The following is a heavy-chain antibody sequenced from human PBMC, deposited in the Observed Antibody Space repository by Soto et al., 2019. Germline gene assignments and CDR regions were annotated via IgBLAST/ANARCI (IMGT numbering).Heavy chain of an antibody. CDR1: GFTFSSYG. D-gene: IGHD2-2*02. CDR3: AKDLGGGVPCPAAIGSGLYGMDV. J-gene: IGHJ6*02. V-gene: IGHV3-30*18. Sequence: QVQLVESGGGVVQPGRSLRLSCAASGFTFSSYGMHWVRQAPGKGLEWVAVISYDGSNKYYADSVKGRFTISRDNSKNTLYLQMNSLRAEDTAVYYCAKDLGGGVPCPAAIGSGLYGMDVGGQGTTVTFSS. CDR2: ISYDGSNK.